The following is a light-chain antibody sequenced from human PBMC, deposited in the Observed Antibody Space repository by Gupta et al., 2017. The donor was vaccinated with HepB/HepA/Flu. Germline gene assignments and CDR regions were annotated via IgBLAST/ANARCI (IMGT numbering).Light chain of an antibody. Sequence: DIQMTQSPSSLSASVGDRVTITCRASQSISSYLTWYQQKPGKAPKLLIYAASSLQSGVPSRFSGSGSGTDFTLTISRLQPEDFATYYCQQCDSTPLTFGPGTKVEIK. CDR2: AAS. J-gene: IGKJ1*01. CDR3: QQCDSTPLT. CDR1: QSISSY. V-gene: IGKV1-39*01.